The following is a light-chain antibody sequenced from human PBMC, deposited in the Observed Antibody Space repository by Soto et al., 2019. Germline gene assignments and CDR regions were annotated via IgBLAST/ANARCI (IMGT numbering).Light chain of an antibody. V-gene: IGLV2-14*01. Sequence: QSALTQPAAVSGSPGQSITVSCTGTSSDIGGYDYVSWYQQHPGKAPQILIFEVSNRPSGVSNRFSGSKSGNTASLTISGLQAEDEADYYCSSYTSDSTFVFGTGTKLTVL. CDR3: SSYTSDSTFV. J-gene: IGLJ1*01. CDR2: EVS. CDR1: SSDIGGYDY.